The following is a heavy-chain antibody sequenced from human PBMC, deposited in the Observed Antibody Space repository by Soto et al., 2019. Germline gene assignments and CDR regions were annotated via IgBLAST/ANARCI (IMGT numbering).Heavy chain of an antibody. Sequence: PGGSLRLSCSASGFTFSSYGMHWVRQAPGKGLEWVAVISYDGSNKYYADSVKGRFTISRDNSKNTLYLQMNSLRAEDTAVYYCAKTVRYSSSWQDYYYYGMDVWGQGTTVTVSS. CDR1: GFTFSSYG. J-gene: IGHJ6*02. CDR3: AKTVRYSSSWQDYYYYGMDV. D-gene: IGHD6-13*01. V-gene: IGHV3-30*18. CDR2: ISYDGSNK.